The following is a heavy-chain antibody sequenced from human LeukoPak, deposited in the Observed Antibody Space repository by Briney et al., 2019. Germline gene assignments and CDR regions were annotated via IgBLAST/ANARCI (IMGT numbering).Heavy chain of an antibody. CDR1: GFTFSSYA. CDR2: ISYDGSNK. J-gene: IGHJ4*02. Sequence: GGSLRLSCAASGFTFSSYAMHWVRQAPGKGLEWVAVISYDGSNKYYADSVKGRFTISRDNSKDTLYLQMNSLRAEDTAVYYCAARTHFDYWGQGTLVTVSS. V-gene: IGHV3-30-3*01. D-gene: IGHD2-2*01. CDR3: AARTHFDY.